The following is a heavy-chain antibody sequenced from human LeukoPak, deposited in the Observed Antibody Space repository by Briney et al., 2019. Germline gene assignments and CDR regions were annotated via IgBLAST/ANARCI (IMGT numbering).Heavy chain of an antibody. CDR3: AKDPGASVSGFHMDV. CDR2: IWRGGNNR. Sequence: GGSLRLSLPSCVCTFKHYGLHGVGQATGRGREGVAFIWRGGNNRFYGDPGKGRFTISRDNPKNMLYLKMDTLRAEDPALYYCAKDPGASVSGFHMDVWGKGTTVIVSS. V-gene: IGHV3-30*02. D-gene: IGHD2-8*02. J-gene: IGHJ6*03. CDR1: VCTFKHYG.